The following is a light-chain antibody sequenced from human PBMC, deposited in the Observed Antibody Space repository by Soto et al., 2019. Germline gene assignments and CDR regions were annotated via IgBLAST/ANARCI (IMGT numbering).Light chain of an antibody. J-gene: IGLJ2*01. CDR2: GVS. V-gene: IGLV2-14*03. CDR3: SSFTSGTTFEV. CDR1: SSDVGGYNY. Sequence: QSALTQPASVSGSPGQSFAISCTETSSDVGGYNYVSWYQQYPGKAPKVIIYGVSNRPSGVSTRFSGSKSGKTASLTISGLQAEDEADYYCSSFTSGTTFEVFGGGTKLTVL.